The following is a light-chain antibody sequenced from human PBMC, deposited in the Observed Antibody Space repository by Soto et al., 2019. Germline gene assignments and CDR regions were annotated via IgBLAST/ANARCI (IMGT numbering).Light chain of an antibody. CDR3: QQRSNWGIT. J-gene: IGKJ4*01. V-gene: IGKV3-11*01. CDR1: QSVSSY. Sequence: EIVLTQSPATLSLSPGERATLSCRASQSVSSYLAWYQQKPGQAPRLLIYDASNRATGIPAWFSGSGSGTDFTLNISSLEPEDFAVYYCQQRSNWGITFGGGTKVEIK. CDR2: DAS.